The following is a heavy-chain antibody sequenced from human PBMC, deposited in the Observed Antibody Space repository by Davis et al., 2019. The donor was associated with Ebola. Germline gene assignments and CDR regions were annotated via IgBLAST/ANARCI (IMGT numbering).Heavy chain of an antibody. CDR3: ARQPYNYYYGMDV. Sequence: MPSETLSLTCTVSGGSISSCYWSWIRQPPGKGLEWIGYIYYSGSTNYNPSLKSRVTISVDTSKNQFSLKLSSVTAADTAVYYCARQPYNYYYGMDVWGQGTTVTVSS. J-gene: IGHJ6*02. CDR2: IYYSGST. V-gene: IGHV4-59*08. D-gene: IGHD1-14*01. CDR1: GGSISSCY.